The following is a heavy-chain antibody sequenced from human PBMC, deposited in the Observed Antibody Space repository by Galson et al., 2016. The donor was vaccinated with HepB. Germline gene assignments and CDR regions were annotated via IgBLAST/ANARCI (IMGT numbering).Heavy chain of an antibody. J-gene: IGHJ6*02. CDR2: ISPYNGNT. CDR1: GYTFTNYG. CDR3: ARQRASIAARRAYYYYGMDV. Sequence: SVKVSCKASGYTFTNYGVSWVRQAPGQGLEWMGWISPYNGNTNYAQKLQGRVTMTTDTSTSTAYMELRSLRSDDTAVYYCARQRASIAARRAYYYYGMDVWGLGTTVTVSS. V-gene: IGHV1-18*01. D-gene: IGHD6-6*01.